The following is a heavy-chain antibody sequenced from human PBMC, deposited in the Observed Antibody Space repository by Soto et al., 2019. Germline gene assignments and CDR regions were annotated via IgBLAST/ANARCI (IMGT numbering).Heavy chain of an antibody. D-gene: IGHD2-2*01. CDR2: IYYSGST. CDR3: ARLGGYCSSTSCYLSFYYYYYMDV. J-gene: IGHJ6*03. Sequence: SATLSLTCTVSGGSISSSSYYWGWIRQPPGKGLEWIGSIYYSGSTYYNPSLKSRVTISVDTSKNQFSLKLSSVTAADTAVYYCARLGGYCSSTSCYLSFYYYYYMDVWGKGTTVTVSS. V-gene: IGHV4-39*01. CDR1: GGSISSSSYY.